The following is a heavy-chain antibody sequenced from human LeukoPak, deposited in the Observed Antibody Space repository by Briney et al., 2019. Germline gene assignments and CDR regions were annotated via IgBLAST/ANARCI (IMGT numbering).Heavy chain of an antibody. J-gene: IGHJ4*02. CDR3: ARTTLLGTQDY. CDR1: GGSINSYY. D-gene: IGHD1-1*01. V-gene: IGHV4-59*07. CDR2: IYYSGST. Sequence: PSDTLSLPCTVSGGSINSYYWTWLPHPPGKALEWIGYIYYSGSTKYNPSLTSRVTISVDSSMNQFSLKLSSVTAADTAVYFCARTTLLGTQDYWGRGTLVTVSS.